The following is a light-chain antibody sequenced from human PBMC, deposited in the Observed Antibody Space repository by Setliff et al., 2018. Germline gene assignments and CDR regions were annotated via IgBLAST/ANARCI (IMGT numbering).Light chain of an antibody. CDR3: SSYTSSSTLEV. J-gene: IGLJ1*01. V-gene: IGLV2-14*01. CDR1: SSDVGGYNY. Sequence: SVLTQPASVSGSPGQSITISCTGTSSDVGGYNYVSWYQQHPGKAPKLMIYDVSKRPSGVSNRFSGSKSGNTASLTISGLQAEDEADYYCSSYTSSSTLEVFGTGTKVTVL. CDR2: DVS.